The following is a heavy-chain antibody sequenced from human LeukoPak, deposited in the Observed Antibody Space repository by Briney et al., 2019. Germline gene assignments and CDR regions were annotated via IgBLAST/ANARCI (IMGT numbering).Heavy chain of an antibody. J-gene: IGHJ6*03. CDR3: ARMVVAAWGYYYMDV. D-gene: IGHD2-15*01. V-gene: IGHV4-4*09. Sequence: PSETLSLTCTVSGGSISSYYWSWIRQPPGKGLEWIGYIYTSGSTNYNPSLKSRVTISVDTSKNQFSLKLSSVTAADTAVYYCARMVVAAWGYYYMDVWGKGTTVTVSS. CDR2: IYTSGST. CDR1: GGSISSYY.